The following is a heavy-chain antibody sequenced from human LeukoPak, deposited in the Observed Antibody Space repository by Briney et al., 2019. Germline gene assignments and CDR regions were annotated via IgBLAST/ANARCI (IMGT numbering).Heavy chain of an antibody. D-gene: IGHD3-22*01. CDR2: IYYSGST. V-gene: IGHV4-61*01. J-gene: IGHJ4*02. CDR1: GGSISSGSYY. CDR3: ARHYYSDPFDY. Sequence: PSETLSLTCTVSGGSISSGSYYWSWIRQPPGKGLEWIGYIYYSGSTSCNPSLKSRATISVDTSKNQFSLKLSSVTAADTAVYYCARHYYSDPFDYWGQGTLVTVSS.